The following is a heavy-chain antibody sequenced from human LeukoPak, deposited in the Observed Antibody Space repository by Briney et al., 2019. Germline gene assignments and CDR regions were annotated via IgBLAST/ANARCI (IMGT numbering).Heavy chain of an antibody. J-gene: IGHJ4*02. V-gene: IGHV3-74*01. D-gene: IGHD3-22*01. CDR1: GFTFSSYW. CDR3: ARTKGGSDYFYPFDY. Sequence: GGSLRLSCAASGFTFSSYWMQWVRQAPGKGLVWVSRINSDGSSTSYADSVKGRFTISRDNAKNTLYLQMNSLRAEDTAVYYCARTKGGSDYFYPFDYWGQGTLVAVS. CDR2: INSDGSST.